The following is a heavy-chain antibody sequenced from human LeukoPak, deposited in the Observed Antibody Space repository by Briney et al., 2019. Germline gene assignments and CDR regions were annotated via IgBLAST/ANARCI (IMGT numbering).Heavy chain of an antibody. Sequence: SGTLSLTCAVSGGSISSSNWWSWVRQPPGKGLEWIGEIYHSGSTNYNPSLKSRVTISVDKSKNQFSLKLSSVTAADTAVYYCARVDTAMVKPFDYWGQGTLVTVSS. D-gene: IGHD5-18*01. CDR1: GGSISSSNW. CDR3: ARVDTAMVKPFDY. V-gene: IGHV4-4*02. CDR2: IYHSGST. J-gene: IGHJ4*02.